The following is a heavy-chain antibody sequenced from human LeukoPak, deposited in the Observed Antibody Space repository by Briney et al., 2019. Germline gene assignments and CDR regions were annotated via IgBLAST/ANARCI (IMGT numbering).Heavy chain of an antibody. J-gene: IGHJ4*02. CDR3: ARGDDHFDY. V-gene: IGHV4-31*03. CDR2: ISDSGNT. CDR1: GGPINTGYY. Sequence: SQTLSLTCTVSGGPINTGYYWDWIRPHPGKGLEWIGQISDSGNTNYNPSLKGRVTMSVDTSQNQFSLKLSSVTAADTAVYYCARGDDHFDYWGQGSLVTVSS.